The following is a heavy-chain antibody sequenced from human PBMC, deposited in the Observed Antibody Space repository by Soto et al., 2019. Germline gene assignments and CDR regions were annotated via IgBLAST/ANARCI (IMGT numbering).Heavy chain of an antibody. CDR1: GFNVSNNY. CDR3: ARGNVNYNYFGMDV. CDR2: IYSGATT. V-gene: IGHV3-53*01. J-gene: IGHJ6*02. Sequence: PGGSLRLSCAASGFNVSNNYMTWVRQAPGKGLEWVSVIYSGATTYYADSVKGRCTISRDNSKNTLYLQMHSLRAEDTAVYYCARGNVNYNYFGMDVWGQGTTVTVSS.